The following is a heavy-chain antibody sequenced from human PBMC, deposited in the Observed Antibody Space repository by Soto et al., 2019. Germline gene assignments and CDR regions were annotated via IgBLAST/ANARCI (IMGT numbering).Heavy chain of an antibody. CDR1: GFTFSSYG. CDR2: ISYDGSNK. CDR3: AKDWFLDIAGNADY. V-gene: IGHV3-30*18. J-gene: IGHJ4*02. D-gene: IGHD3-3*01. Sequence: GGSLRLSCAASGFTFSSYGMHWVRQAPGKGLEWVAVISYDGSNKYYADSVKGRFTISRDNSKNTLYLQMNSLRAEDTAVYYCAKDWFLDIAGNADYWGQGTLVTVSS.